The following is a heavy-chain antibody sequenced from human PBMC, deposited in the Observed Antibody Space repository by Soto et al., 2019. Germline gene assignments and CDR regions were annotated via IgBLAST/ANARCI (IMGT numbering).Heavy chain of an antibody. CDR2: ITTDKGKT. V-gene: IGHV1-18*01. Sequence: ASVKVSCKTSGYTFTSYGITWVRQAPGQGLEWMGSITTDKGKTTYAQKFQGTVTMPTDTSTSTAYRELRRLRSDDTALYYCETCSRSFRYWGQ. CDR1: GYTFTSYG. J-gene: IGHJ4*02. CDR3: ETCSRSFRY. D-gene: IGHD3-10*02.